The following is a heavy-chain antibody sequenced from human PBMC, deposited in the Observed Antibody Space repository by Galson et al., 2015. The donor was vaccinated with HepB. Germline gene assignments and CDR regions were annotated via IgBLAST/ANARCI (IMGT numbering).Heavy chain of an antibody. Sequence: SVKVSCKASGGTFSSYAISWVRQAPGQGLEWMGGIIPIFGTANYAQKFQGRVTITADESTSTAYMELSSLGSEDTAVYYRARFGDIAARRGGDYWGQGTLVTVSS. CDR1: GGTFSSYA. V-gene: IGHV1-69*13. J-gene: IGHJ4*02. D-gene: IGHD6-6*01. CDR2: IIPIFGTA. CDR3: ARFGDIAARRGGDY.